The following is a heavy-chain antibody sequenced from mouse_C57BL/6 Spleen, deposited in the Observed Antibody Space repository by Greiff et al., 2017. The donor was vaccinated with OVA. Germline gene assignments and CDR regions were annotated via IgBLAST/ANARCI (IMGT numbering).Heavy chain of an antibody. CDR3: ATYYSNYVGFAY. CDR2: INPYNGGT. CDR1: GYTFTDYY. Sequence: EVQLQQSGPVLVKPGASVKMSCKASGYTFTDYYMNWVKQSHGKSLEWIGVINPYNGGTSYNQKFKGKATLTVDKSSSTAYMELNSLTSEDSAVYYCATYYSNYVGFAYWGQGTLVTVSA. J-gene: IGHJ3*01. D-gene: IGHD2-5*01. V-gene: IGHV1-19*01.